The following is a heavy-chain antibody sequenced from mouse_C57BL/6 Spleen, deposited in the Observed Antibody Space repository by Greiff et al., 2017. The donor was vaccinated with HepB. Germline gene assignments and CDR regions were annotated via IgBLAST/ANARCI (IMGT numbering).Heavy chain of an antibody. CDR3: AREYDYDGAMDY. D-gene: IGHD2-4*01. Sequence: EVNLVESGGGLVKPGGSLKLSCAASGFTFSSYAMSWVRQTPEKRLEWVATISDGGSYTYYPDNVKGRFTISRDNAKNNLYLQMSHLKSEDTAMYYCAREYDYDGAMDYWGQGTSVTVSS. V-gene: IGHV5-4*01. CDR2: ISDGGSYT. CDR1: GFTFSSYA. J-gene: IGHJ4*01.